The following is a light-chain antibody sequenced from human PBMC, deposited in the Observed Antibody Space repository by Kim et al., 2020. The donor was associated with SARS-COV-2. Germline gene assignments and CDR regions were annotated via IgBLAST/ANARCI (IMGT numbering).Light chain of an antibody. J-gene: IGKJ3*01. Sequence: DIQMTQSPSSLSASVGDRVTITCRASQGIRNHLGWFQQTPGRAPKSLIFAASRLESGVTSKFSGSGSGTDFNLTISSLQPEDFATYYCLQYHAYPFTFGPGTKVDIK. CDR2: AAS. V-gene: IGKV1-16*02. CDR3: LQYHAYPFT. CDR1: QGIRNH.